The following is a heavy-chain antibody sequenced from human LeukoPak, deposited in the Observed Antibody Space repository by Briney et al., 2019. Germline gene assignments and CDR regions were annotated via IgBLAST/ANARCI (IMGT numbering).Heavy chain of an antibody. J-gene: IGHJ4*02. Sequence: GGSLRLSCAASGFTFSSYWMHWVRQAPGKGLVWVSRINSDGSSTSYADSVKGQFTISRDNAKNTLYLQMNSLRAEDTAVYYCAREGASAGMDYWGQGTLVTVSS. CDR3: AREGASAGMDY. CDR2: INSDGSST. V-gene: IGHV3-74*01. D-gene: IGHD1-26*01. CDR1: GFTFSSYW.